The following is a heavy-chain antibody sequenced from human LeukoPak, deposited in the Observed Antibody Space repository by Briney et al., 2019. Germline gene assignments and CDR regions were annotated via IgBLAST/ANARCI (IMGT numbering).Heavy chain of an antibody. CDR1: GFTFSSYA. V-gene: IGHV3-23*01. J-gene: IGHJ4*02. Sequence: GGSLRLSCAASGFTFSSYAMSWVRQAPGKGLGWVSAISGSGGSTYYADSVKGRFTISRDNSKNTLYLQMNSLRAEDTAVYYCAKDQKPYSSGWYYFDYWGQGTLVTVSS. CDR3: AKDQKPYSSGWYYFDY. CDR2: ISGSGGST. D-gene: IGHD6-19*01.